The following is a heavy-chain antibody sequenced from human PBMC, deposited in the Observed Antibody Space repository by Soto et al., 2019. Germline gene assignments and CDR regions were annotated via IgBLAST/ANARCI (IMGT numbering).Heavy chain of an antibody. CDR3: ARDYDFWSGYPHYGMEV. CDR2: ISSSSSYI. V-gene: IGHV3-21*01. Sequence: PGGSLRLSCAASGFTFSSYSMNWVRQAPGKGLEWVSSISSSSSYIYYADSVKGRFTISRDNAKNSLYLQMNSLRAEDTAVYYCARDYDFWSGYPHYGMEVWGQGTTVTVSS. J-gene: IGHJ6*02. CDR1: GFTFSSYS. D-gene: IGHD3-3*01.